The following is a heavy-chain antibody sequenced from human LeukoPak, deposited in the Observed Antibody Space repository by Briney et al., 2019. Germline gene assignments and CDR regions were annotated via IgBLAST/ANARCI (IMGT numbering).Heavy chain of an antibody. CDR3: TRVGYIDEGIDY. D-gene: IGHD5-24*01. CDR2: IKQDGSKK. Sequence: GGSLRLSCVASGFPFSSYWMTWVRQAPGKGLEWVANIKQDGSKKSYMGSVKGRFTISRDNAKNSLYLQMNSLRAEDTAIYYCTRVGYIDEGIDYWGQGTLVTVSS. V-gene: IGHV3-7*04. J-gene: IGHJ4*02. CDR1: GFPFSSYW.